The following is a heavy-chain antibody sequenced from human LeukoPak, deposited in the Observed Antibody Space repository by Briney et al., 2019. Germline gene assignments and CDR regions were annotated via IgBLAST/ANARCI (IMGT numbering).Heavy chain of an antibody. CDR3: ARNMVGRPGVQLDY. CDR2: ISYDGSNK. D-gene: IGHD3-10*01. J-gene: IGHJ4*02. V-gene: IGHV3-30*03. Sequence: GGSLRLSCAASGFTFSSYGMHWVRQAPGKGLEWVAVISYDGSNKYYADSVKGRFTISRDNAKNSLYLQMNSLRAEDTAVYYCARNMVGRPGVQLDYWGQGTLVTVSS. CDR1: GFTFSSYG.